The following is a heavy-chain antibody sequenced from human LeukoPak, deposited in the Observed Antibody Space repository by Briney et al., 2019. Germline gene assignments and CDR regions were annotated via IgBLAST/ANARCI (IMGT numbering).Heavy chain of an antibody. J-gene: IGHJ4*02. CDR1: GGSISSSSYY. D-gene: IGHD3-16*02. CDR3: ARQVLVWGSYRYLDY. V-gene: IGHV4-39*01. CDR2: IYYSGST. Sequence: KPSETLSLTCTVSGGSISSSSYYWGWIRQPPGKGLEWIGSIYYSGSTYYNPSLKSRVTISVDTSKNQLSLKLSSVTAADTAVYYCARQVLVWGSYRYLDYWGQGTLVTVSS.